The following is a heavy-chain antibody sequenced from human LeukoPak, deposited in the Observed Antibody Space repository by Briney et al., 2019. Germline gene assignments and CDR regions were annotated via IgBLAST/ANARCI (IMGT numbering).Heavy chain of an antibody. Sequence: ASVKVSCKASGGTFSSYATSWVRQAPGQGLEWMGGIIPIFGTANYAQKFQGRVTITTDESTSTAYMELSSLRSEDTAVYYCASSYCSGGSCYGSLYYYYYYMDVWGKGTTVTVSS. CDR2: IIPIFGTA. J-gene: IGHJ6*03. CDR1: GGTFSSYA. D-gene: IGHD2-15*01. CDR3: ASSYCSGGSCYGSLYYYYYYMDV. V-gene: IGHV1-69*05.